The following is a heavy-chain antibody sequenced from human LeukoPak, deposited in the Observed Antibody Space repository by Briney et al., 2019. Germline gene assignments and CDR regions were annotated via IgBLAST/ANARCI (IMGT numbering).Heavy chain of an antibody. D-gene: IGHD5-24*01. CDR1: GGSISSGDYY. CDR2: MYYSGST. CDR3: ARGGGEMATLFDY. V-gene: IGHV4-30-4*01. J-gene: IGHJ4*02. Sequence: SSETLSLTCTVSGGSISSGDYYWSWIRQPPGKGLEWIGYMYYSGSTYYNPSLKSRVTISLDTSKNQFSLKLNSVTAADTAVYYCARGGGEMATLFDYWGQGTLVTVSS.